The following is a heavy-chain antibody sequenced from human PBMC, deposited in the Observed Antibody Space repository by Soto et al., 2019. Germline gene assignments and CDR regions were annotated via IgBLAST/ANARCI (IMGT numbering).Heavy chain of an antibody. CDR1: GYPVTAYY. J-gene: IGHJ3*02. D-gene: IGHD3-3*01. CDR2: INPATGAA. Sequence: QLHLVQSGAVVKKPGASVTVSCSASGYPVTAYYMHWVRQAPGRGLEWMGGINPATGAAKYTQTFQGRVTMTRDPSTGTVFMELSGLPSEDTAGFYCARGGGVGVAGSAAFDMWGQGTLVTVSS. V-gene: IGHV1-2*02. CDR3: ARGGGVGVAGSAAFDM.